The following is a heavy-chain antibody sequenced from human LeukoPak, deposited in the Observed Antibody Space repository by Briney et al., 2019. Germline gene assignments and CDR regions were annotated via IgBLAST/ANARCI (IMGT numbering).Heavy chain of an antibody. Sequence: GGSLRLSCAASGFTFGSYSMNWVRQAPGKGLEWVSSISSSSSYIYYADSVKGRFTISRDNAKNSLYLQMNSLRAEDTAVYYCAREGHSYGHYFDYWGQGTLVTVSS. CDR1: GFTFGSYS. CDR3: AREGHSYGHYFDY. V-gene: IGHV3-21*01. D-gene: IGHD5-18*01. CDR2: ISSSSSYI. J-gene: IGHJ4*02.